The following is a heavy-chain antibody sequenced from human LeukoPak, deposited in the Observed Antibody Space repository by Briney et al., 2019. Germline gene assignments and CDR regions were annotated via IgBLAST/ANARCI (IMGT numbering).Heavy chain of an antibody. CDR2: INHNGNVN. CDR3: ARRNAMDV. V-gene: IGHV3-7*03. J-gene: IGHJ6*02. Sequence: GGSLRLSCAASGFTFSSYWMNWARQAPGKGLEWVASINHNGNVNYYVDSVKGRFTISRDDAKSSLYLQMNSLRAEDTAVYYCARRNAMDVWGQGTTVIVFS. CDR1: GFTFSSYW.